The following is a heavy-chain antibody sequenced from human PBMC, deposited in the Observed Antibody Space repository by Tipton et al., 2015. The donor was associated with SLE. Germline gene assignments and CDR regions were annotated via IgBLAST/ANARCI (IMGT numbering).Heavy chain of an antibody. CDR2: IYSSGST. CDR1: GFTVSSNY. V-gene: IGHV3-53*05. Sequence: SLSLSCAASGFTVSSNYMSWVRQAPGKGLEWVSVIYSSGSTDYADSVKGRFTISRDKSKNTLFLQMNSLRIEDTAVYYCSRDGRRFLEWSDAFDTWGQGTMVTVSS. CDR3: SRDGRRFLEWSDAFDT. D-gene: IGHD3-3*01. J-gene: IGHJ3*02.